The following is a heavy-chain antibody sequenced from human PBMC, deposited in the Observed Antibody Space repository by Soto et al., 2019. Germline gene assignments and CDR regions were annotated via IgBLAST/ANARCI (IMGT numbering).Heavy chain of an antibody. CDR1: GFTFSSYG. D-gene: IGHD1-26*01. V-gene: IGHV3-33*06. CDR2: IWHDGSNT. CDR3: AKDEWEIIRYAMDV. Sequence: GGSLRLSCAASGFTFSSYGMHWVRQAPGKGLEWVAVIWHDGSNTYYADSVKGRFTISRDNSKNTLYLQMNSLRAEDTAVYYCAKDEWEIIRYAMDVWGRGTTVTVSS. J-gene: IGHJ6*02.